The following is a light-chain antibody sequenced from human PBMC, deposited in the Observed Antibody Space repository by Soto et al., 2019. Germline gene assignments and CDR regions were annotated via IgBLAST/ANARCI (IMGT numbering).Light chain of an antibody. CDR1: SSDVGGYDY. J-gene: IGLJ2*01. CDR2: DVN. CDR3: CSYAGTYTLI. Sequence: QSALTKPRSVSGSPGQSVTISCTGTSSDVGGYDYVSWYQQYPGEAPKLMIYDVNKRPSGVPDRFSGSKSGNTASLTISGLQAEDEADYHCCSYAGTYTLIFGGGTKVTVL. V-gene: IGLV2-11*01.